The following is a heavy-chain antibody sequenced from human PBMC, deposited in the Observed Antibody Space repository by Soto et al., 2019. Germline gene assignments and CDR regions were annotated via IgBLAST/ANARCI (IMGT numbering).Heavy chain of an antibody. CDR2: IVGSGDRT. J-gene: IGHJ6*02. CDR3: AKDPGTSNFRYYYYYGLDV. V-gene: IGHV3-23*01. D-gene: IGHD2-2*01. Sequence: EVRLLESGGDLVQPGGSLRLSCAASGFTFSSYAMNWVRQAPGKGLEWVSAIVGSGDRTYYADSVKGRFTFSRDNFKNTLYLEMNSLRVEDTAVYYCAKDPGTSNFRYYYYYGLDVWGQGTTVTVSS. CDR1: GFTFSSYA.